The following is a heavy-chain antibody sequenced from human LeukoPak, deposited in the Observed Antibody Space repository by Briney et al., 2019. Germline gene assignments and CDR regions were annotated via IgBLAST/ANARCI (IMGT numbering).Heavy chain of an antibody. CDR3: ARGLRLPSRSTPAVPHV. D-gene: IGHD2/OR15-2a*01. V-gene: IGHV4-34*01. Sequence: TTSETLSLTCAVYGGSFSDYYWNWIRQPPGKGLEWHGEINHSGTTNYNPSLKSRVTISVDTSKNQFSLRLSSVTAADTAVYYCARGLRLPSRSTPAVPHVWGKGTTVTVSA. CDR2: INHSGTT. CDR1: GGSFSDYY. J-gene: IGHJ6*04.